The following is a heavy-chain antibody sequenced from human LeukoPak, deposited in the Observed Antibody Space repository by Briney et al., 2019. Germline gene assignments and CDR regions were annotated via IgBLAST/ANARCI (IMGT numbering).Heavy chain of an antibody. V-gene: IGHV4-4*08. CDR2: IYSSGST. CDR1: GCSITGYH. CDR3: ARRNDFDI. Sequence: TETLSLTCTVSGCSITGYHWSWIRQPPGKGLEWIGYIYSSGSTEYKPSLKSRATISADTSRNQFSLKLTSVTAADTAIYYCARRNDFDIWGQGTMVTVSS. J-gene: IGHJ3*02.